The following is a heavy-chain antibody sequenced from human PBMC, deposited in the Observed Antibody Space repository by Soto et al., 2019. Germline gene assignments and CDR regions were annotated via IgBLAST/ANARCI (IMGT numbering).Heavy chain of an antibody. V-gene: IGHV3-30*03. CDR2: ISYDGSNK. CDR3: ISGYDYPFDY. Sequence: PGGSLRLSCAASCFTFISYVMHWVRQAPGKGLEWVAVISYDGSNKYYADSVKGRFTISRDNSKNTLYLQMNSLRAEDTAVYYCISGYDYPFDYWGQGTLVTVSS. D-gene: IGHD5-12*01. CDR1: CFTFISYV. J-gene: IGHJ4*02.